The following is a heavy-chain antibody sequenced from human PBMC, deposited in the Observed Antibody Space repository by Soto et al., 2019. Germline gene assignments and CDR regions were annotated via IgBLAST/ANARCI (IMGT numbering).Heavy chain of an antibody. CDR2: IGGSGGST. J-gene: IGHJ3*02. Sequence: GALRLSCAASGFTFSSYAMSWVRQAPGKGLEWVSTIGGSGGSTYYADSVKGRFTISRDISKNTLYLQMNSLRSDDTAVYYCAREGAYYYDSSGYRMGWGRDLGIWGQGTMVTVSS. V-gene: IGHV3-23*01. CDR1: GFTFSSYA. D-gene: IGHD3-22*01. CDR3: AREGAYYYDSSGYRMGWGRDLGI.